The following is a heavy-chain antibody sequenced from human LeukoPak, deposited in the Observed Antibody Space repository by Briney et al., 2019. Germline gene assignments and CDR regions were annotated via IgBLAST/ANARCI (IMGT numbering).Heavy chain of an antibody. J-gene: IGHJ4*02. V-gene: IGHV3-15*07. CDR2: IKSKVDGGTT. D-gene: IGHD7-27*01. CDR3: TKDPPLTGGVHSAH. CDR1: GIIFRDAW. Sequence: PGGSLRLSCVVSGIIFRDAWMNWVRQTPGKGLEWVGLIKSKVDGGTTDYAAPVKGRFTISRDDSKNTLYLQMSSLKIEDTDIYYCTKDPPLTGGVHSAHWGPGTPVTVSS.